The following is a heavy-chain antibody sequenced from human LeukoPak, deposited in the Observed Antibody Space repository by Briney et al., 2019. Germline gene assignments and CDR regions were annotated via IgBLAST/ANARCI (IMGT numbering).Heavy chain of an antibody. CDR3: ARHRSSSGWYTN. CDR2: IYYSGST. Sequence: PSETLSLTCTVSGGSVSSYYWSWIRQPPGKGLEWIGYIYYSGSTNYNPSLKSRVTISVDTSKNQFSLKLSSVTAADTAVYYCARHRSSSGWYTNWGQGTLVTVSS. V-gene: IGHV4-59*08. CDR1: GGSVSSYY. J-gene: IGHJ4*02. D-gene: IGHD6-19*01.